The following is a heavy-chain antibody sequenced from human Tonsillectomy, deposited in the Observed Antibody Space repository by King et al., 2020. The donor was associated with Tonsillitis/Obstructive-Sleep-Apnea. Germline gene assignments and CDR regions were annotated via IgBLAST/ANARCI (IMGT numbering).Heavy chain of an antibody. CDR2: IYPGDSDT. J-gene: IGHJ4*02. CDR1: GYSFTSYW. V-gene: IGHV5-51*01. Sequence: VQLVESGAEVKKPGESLKISCKGSGYSFTSYWIGWVRQMPGKGLEWMGIIYPGDSDTRYSPSFQGQGTISADKSISTAYLQWSSLKASDTAMYYCARRTDYGDYIYYFDYWGQGTLVTVSS. D-gene: IGHD4-17*01. CDR3: ARRTDYGDYIYYFDY.